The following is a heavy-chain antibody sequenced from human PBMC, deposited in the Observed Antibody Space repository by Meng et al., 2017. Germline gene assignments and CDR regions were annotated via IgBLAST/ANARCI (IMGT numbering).Heavy chain of an antibody. CDR3: ARGRYFDWLSYRYYFDY. Sequence: QGPLQQLGAGLLKPSEPLSLTCAVYGGSFSGYYWSWIRQPPGKGLEWIGEINHSGSTNYNPSLKSRVTISADTSKNQFSLKLSSVTAADTAVYYCARGRYFDWLSYRYYFDYWGQGTLVTVSS. D-gene: IGHD3-9*01. CDR2: INHSGST. V-gene: IGHV4-34*01. J-gene: IGHJ4*02. CDR1: GGSFSGYY.